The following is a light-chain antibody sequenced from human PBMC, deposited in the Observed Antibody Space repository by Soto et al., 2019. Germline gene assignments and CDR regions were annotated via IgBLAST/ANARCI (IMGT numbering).Light chain of an antibody. CDR1: QSVSSY. V-gene: IGKV3-11*01. CDR2: DAS. J-gene: IGKJ5*01. CDR3: QQRSNWPPIT. Sequence: EIVLTQSPFTLSLSPGERATLSCMASQSVSSYLAWYQQKPGQAPRLLIYDASNRATGIPARFSGSGSGTDFTLTISSLEPEDFAVYYCQQRSNWPPITFGQGTRLEIK.